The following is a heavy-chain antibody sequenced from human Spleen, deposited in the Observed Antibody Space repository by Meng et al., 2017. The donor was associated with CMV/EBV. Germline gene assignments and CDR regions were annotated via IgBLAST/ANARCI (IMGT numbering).Heavy chain of an antibody. CDR2: INPNSGGT. CDR1: GYPFTGYY. J-gene: IGHJ5*02. V-gene: IGHV1-2*02. CDR3: ARDQDYYGSGAAFDP. Sequence: SGYPFTGYYMHWVRQAPGQGLEWMGWINPNSGGTNYAQKFQGRVTMTRDTSISTAYMELSRLRSDDTAVYYCARDQDYYGSGAAFDPWGQGTLVTVSS. D-gene: IGHD3-10*01.